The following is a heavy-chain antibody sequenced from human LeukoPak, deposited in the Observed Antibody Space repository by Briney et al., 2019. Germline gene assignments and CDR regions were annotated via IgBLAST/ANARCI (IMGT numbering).Heavy chain of an antibody. J-gene: IGHJ6*03. CDR3: ARVRGARGYYYYMDV. D-gene: IGHD3-10*01. CDR2: ISSSSSTI. Sequence: GGSLRLSCAASGFTFSSYSMNWVRQAPGQGLEWVSYISSSSSTIYYADSVKGRFTISRDNAKNSLYLQMNSLRAEDTAVYYCARVRGARGYYYYMDVWGKGTTVTVSS. V-gene: IGHV3-48*04. CDR1: GFTFSSYS.